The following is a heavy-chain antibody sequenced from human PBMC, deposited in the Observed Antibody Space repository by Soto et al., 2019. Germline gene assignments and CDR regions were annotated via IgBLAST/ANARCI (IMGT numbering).Heavy chain of an antibody. CDR2: IWYDGSNK. CDR3: ARDEIGELTMDV. D-gene: IGHD1-26*01. CDR1: GFTFSSYG. J-gene: IGHJ6*03. V-gene: IGHV3-33*01. Sequence: GGSLRLSCAASGFTFSSYGMHWVRQGPGKGLEWVAVIWYDGSNKYYADSVKGRFTISRDNSKNTLYLQMNSLRAEDTAVYYCARDEIGELTMDVWGKGTTVTVSS.